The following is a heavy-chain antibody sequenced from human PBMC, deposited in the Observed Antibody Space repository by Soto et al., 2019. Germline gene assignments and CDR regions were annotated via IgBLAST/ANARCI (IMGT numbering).Heavy chain of an antibody. D-gene: IGHD3-3*01. V-gene: IGHV1-18*01. J-gene: IGHJ3*02. CDR2: ISAYNGNT. CDR1: GYTFTSYG. CDR3: AREITIFGVVITGDAFDI. Sequence: GASVKVSCKASGYTFTSYGISWVRQAPGQGLEWMGWISAYNGNTNYAQKLQGRVTMTTDTSTSTAYMELRSLRSDDTAVYYCAREITIFGVVITGDAFDIWGQGTMVTVSS.